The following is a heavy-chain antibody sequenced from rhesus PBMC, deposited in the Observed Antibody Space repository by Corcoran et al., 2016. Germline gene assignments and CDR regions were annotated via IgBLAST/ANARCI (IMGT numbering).Heavy chain of an antibody. J-gene: IGHJ4*01. D-gene: IGHD1-44*02. V-gene: IGHV4-99*01. CDR3: ARHGTVGAKDYFDY. CDR1: GYSISSGYD. Sequence: QVQLQEPGPGLVKPSETLSLTGAVSGYSISSGYDWGWSRQPPGKGLDYMGYISGSSGSNYYNPSLKSRITISKDTSKNQFSLKLSSVTAADTAVYYCARHGTVGAKDYFDYWGQGVLVTVSS. CDR2: ISGSSGSN.